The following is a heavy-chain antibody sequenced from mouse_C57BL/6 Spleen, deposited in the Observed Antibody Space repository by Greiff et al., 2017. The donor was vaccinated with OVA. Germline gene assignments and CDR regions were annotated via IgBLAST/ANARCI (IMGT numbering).Heavy chain of an antibody. J-gene: IGHJ3*01. D-gene: IGHD2-2*01. CDR1: GYTFTDYN. V-gene: IGHV1-18*01. Sequence: VQLQQSGPELVKPGASVKIPCKASGYTFTDYNMDWVKQSHGKSLEWIGDINPNNGGTIYNQKFKGKATLTVDTSSSTAYLELRSLTSEDTAVYDEAGVHYGYDEEPFFAYWGKGTLVTVSA. CDR2: INPNNGGT. CDR3: AGVHYGYDEEPFFAY.